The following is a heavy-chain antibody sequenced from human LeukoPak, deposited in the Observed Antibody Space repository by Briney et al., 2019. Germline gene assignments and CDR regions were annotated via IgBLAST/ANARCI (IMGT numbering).Heavy chain of an antibody. D-gene: IGHD2-15*01. CDR3: ARGIRGGKPYCSGGSCYSDDHPLFDY. V-gene: IGHV1-8*01. CDR2: MNPNSGNT. Sequence: ASVKVSCKASGYTFTSYDINWVRQATGQGLEWMGWMNPNSGNTGYAQKFQGRVTITRDTSASTAYMELSSLRSEDMAVYYCARGIRGGKPYCSGGSCYSDDHPLFDYWGQGTLVTVSS. J-gene: IGHJ4*02. CDR1: GYTFTSYD.